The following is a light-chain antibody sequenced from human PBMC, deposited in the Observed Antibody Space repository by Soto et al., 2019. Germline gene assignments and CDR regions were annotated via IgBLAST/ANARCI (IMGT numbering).Light chain of an antibody. Sequence: QSVLTQPPSVSGAPGQRVTISCTGSSSNIGAGYDVHWYQQLPGTAPKLLIYNNNNRPSGVPDRFSGSKSVTSASLAITGLQADDEADYYCQSYDSSLSGVVFGGGTK. J-gene: IGLJ2*01. V-gene: IGLV1-40*01. CDR1: SSNIGAGYD. CDR2: NNN. CDR3: QSYDSSLSGVV.